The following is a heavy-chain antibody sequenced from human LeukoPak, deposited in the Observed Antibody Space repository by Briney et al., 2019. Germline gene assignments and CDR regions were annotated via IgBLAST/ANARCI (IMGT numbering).Heavy chain of an antibody. CDR2: ISGGGGST. Sequence: GGSLRLSCAASGFTFSSYSMNWVRQAPGKGLEWVSGISGGGGSTYYADPVKGRFTISRDNSKNTLYLQMDSLRAEDTALYYCAKGSGINHYHWIDPWGQGTLVTVSS. CDR1: GFTFSSYS. J-gene: IGHJ5*02. V-gene: IGHV3-23*01. CDR3: AKGSGINHYHWIDP. D-gene: IGHD1-14*01.